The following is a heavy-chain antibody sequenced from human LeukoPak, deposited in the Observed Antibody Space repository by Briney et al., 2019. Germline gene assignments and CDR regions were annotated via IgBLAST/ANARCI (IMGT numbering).Heavy chain of an antibody. CDR2: ISAYNGNT. Sequence: ASVKVSCKPTGYTFTSYGISWVRKAPGQGLEWIGWISAYNGNTNYAQKLQGRVTMTTDTSTSTAYMELRSLRSDDTAVYYCARDVLLPRSGWFDPWGQGTLVTVSS. D-gene: IGHD2-15*01. J-gene: IGHJ5*02. CDR3: ARDVLLPRSGWFDP. V-gene: IGHV1-18*01. CDR1: GYTFTSYG.